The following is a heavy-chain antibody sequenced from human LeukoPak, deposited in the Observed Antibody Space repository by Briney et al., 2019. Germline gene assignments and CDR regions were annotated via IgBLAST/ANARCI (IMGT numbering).Heavy chain of an antibody. CDR1: GFTASNNY. CDR2: MYRGGST. Sequence: GGSLRLSCAAAGFTASNNYMSWVRMAPGKGLEWVSVMYRGGSTYYAASVQGRFTMSRDNSKNTRYLQMNSLRAEDTAVYYCARDGGAAAGYWGQGTLVTVSS. CDR3: ARDGGAAAGY. J-gene: IGHJ4*02. V-gene: IGHV3-66*01. D-gene: IGHD6-13*01.